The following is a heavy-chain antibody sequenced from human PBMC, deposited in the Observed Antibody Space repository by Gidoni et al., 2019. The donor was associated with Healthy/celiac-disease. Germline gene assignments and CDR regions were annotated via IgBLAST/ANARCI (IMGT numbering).Heavy chain of an antibody. CDR1: GFSLSNARMG. CDR2: IFSNDEK. J-gene: IGHJ4*02. V-gene: IGHV2-26*01. Sequence: QVTLKESGPVLVKPTETLTLTCTVSGFSLSNARMGVSWIRQPPGKALEWLAHIFSNDEKSYSTSLKSRLTISKDTSKSQVVLTMTNMDPVDTATYYCASGTLFHGFFDYWGQGTLVTVSS. CDR3: ASGTLFHGFFDY. D-gene: IGHD2-21*01.